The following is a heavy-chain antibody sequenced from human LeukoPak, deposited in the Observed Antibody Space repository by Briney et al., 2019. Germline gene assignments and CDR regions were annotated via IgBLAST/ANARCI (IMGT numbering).Heavy chain of an antibody. J-gene: IGHJ4*02. CDR3: ASDHSGWLGLGY. V-gene: IGHV4-61*02. CDR1: NVSISSGSHY. CDR2: IYAGGRS. Sequence: PSQTLSLTCTVSNVSISSGSHYWNWIRQPAGKGLEWIGRIYAGGRSNYNPSLRSRVTISVDTSKNQFSLRLSSMTATDTGVYYCASDHSGWLGLGYWGQGTLVSVSS. D-gene: IGHD6-19*01.